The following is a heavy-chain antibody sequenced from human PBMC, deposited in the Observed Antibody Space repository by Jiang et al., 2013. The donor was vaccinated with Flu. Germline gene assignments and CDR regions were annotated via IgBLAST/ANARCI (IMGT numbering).Heavy chain of an antibody. D-gene: IGHD6-13*01. CDR3: AKDSSSSWAYYFDY. J-gene: IGHJ4*02. V-gene: IGHV3-30*02. CDR1: GFTFSSYG. Sequence: VQLLESGGGVVQPGGSLRLSCAASGFTFSSYGMHWVRQAPGKGLEWVAFIRYDGSNKYYADSVKGRFTISRDNSKNTLYLQMNSLGAEDTAVYYCAKDSSSSWAYYFDYWGQGTLVTVS. CDR2: IRYDGSNK.